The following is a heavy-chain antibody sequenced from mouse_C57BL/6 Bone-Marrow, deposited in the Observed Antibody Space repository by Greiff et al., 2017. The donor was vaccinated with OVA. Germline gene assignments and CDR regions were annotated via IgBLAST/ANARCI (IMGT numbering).Heavy chain of an antibody. CDR2: IHPNSGST. CDR1: GYTFTSYW. Sequence: QVQLQQSGAELVKPGASVKLSCKASGYTFTSYWMHWVKQRPGQGLEWIGMIHPNSGSTNYNEKFKSKATLTVDKSSSTAYMQLSSLTSEDSAVYYCAREYTIVQYYFDYWGQGTTLTVSS. V-gene: IGHV1-64*01. CDR3: AREYTIVQYYFDY. J-gene: IGHJ2*01. D-gene: IGHD2-12*01.